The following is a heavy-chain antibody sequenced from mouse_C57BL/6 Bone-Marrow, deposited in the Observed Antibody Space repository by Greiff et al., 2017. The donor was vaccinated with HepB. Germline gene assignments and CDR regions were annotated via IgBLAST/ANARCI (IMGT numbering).Heavy chain of an antibody. J-gene: IGHJ2*01. CDR2: FHPNNDDT. D-gene: IGHD3-2*02. CDR3: ARKRADSSGFYFDY. V-gene: IGHV1-47*01. CDR1: GYTFTTYP. Sequence: QVQLKESGAELVKPGASVKMSCKASGYTFTTYPIEWMKQNHGKSLEWIGNFHPNNDDTKYNEKLKGKATFTVEKSSSTVYLELSRLTSDDSAVYYCARKRADSSGFYFDYWGQGTTLTVSS.